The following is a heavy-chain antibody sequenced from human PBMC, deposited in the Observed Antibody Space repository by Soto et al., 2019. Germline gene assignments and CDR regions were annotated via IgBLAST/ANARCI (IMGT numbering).Heavy chain of an antibody. CDR3: AKEGIAVAGTLDY. CDR1: GFTFSSYD. V-gene: IGHV3-30*18. CDR2: ISYDGSNK. J-gene: IGHJ4*02. D-gene: IGHD6-19*01. Sequence: GGSLSLACAASGFTFSSYDLHWVRQAPGKGLEWVAVISYDGSNKYYADSVKGRFTISRDNSKNTLYLQMNSLRAEDTAVYYCAKEGIAVAGTLDYWGQGTLVTVSS.